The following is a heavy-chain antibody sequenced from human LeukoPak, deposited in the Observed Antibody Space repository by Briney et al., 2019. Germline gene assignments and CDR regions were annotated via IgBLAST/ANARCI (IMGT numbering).Heavy chain of an antibody. CDR1: GGSFSNYY. J-gene: IGHJ4*02. CDR2: IDHRGST. D-gene: IGHD3-10*01. V-gene: IGHV4-34*01. Sequence: SETLSLTCAVYGGSFSNYYWTWIRQPPGKGLEWIGEIDHRGSTSSNPSLKSRLTMSVDTSKNQFSLKLTSVSAADTAMYFCAKTGSLMGRFFDYWGQGIQVIVSS. CDR3: AKTGSLMGRFFDY.